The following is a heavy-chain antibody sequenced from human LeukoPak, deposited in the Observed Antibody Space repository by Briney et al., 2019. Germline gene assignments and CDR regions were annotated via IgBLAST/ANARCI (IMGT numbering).Heavy chain of an antibody. CDR1: GGSISSRSYY. V-gene: IGHV4-39*07. J-gene: IGHJ4*02. D-gene: IGHD3-22*01. Sequence: SETLSLTCTVSGGSISSRSYYWGWIRQPPGKGLEWIGSIYYSGSTYYNPSLKSRVTISVDTSRNQFSLKLSSVTAADTAVYYCARGTYYYDSSEGYWGQGILVTVSS. CDR2: IYYSGST. CDR3: ARGTYYYDSSEGY.